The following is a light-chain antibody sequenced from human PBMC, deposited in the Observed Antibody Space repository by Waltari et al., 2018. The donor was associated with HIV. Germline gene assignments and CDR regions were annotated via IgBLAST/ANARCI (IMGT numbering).Light chain of an antibody. Sequence: DIVMTQSPDSLSVSLGERAAINCKSSQSVLYTSKHKSHLAWYQQKPGQPPKLLIYWASNRDSGVPDRFSGSGSGTDFTLTISSLQAEDVAVYFCQQYYSAPWTFGQGTKVEIK. CDR3: QQYYSAPWT. J-gene: IGKJ1*01. CDR2: WAS. V-gene: IGKV4-1*01. CDR1: QSVLYTSKHKSH.